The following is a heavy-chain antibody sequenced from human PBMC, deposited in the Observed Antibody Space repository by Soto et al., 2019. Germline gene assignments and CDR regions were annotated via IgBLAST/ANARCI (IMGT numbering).Heavy chain of an antibody. Sequence: QVQLVQSGAEVKKPGASVQVSCKASGYTFASYAISWMRQAPGQGLEWMGWISAYNGNPNYAQKLQGRVTMTTDTXTSTAXMXLXSLRSDDTAVYYCARDPPPPDYWGQGTLVTVSS. CDR3: ARDPPPPDY. CDR1: GYTFASYA. CDR2: ISAYNGNP. V-gene: IGHV1-18*01. J-gene: IGHJ4*02.